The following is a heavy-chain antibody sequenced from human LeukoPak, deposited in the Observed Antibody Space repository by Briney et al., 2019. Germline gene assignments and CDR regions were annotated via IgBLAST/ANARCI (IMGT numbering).Heavy chain of an antibody. J-gene: IGHJ3*02. CDR1: RGSSSSYA. CDR2: IHTSGST. V-gene: IGHV4-4*07. Sequence: PQTLSLTCTVSRGSSSSYAWTSVRQPAGKGLEWIVRIHTSGSTNYNPSLKSRVTISADTSKNQFSLTLSSVTAADTAVYYCARGSRDLSVVIPVRNAFDIWGQGTMVTVSS. D-gene: IGHD2-21*01. CDR3: ARGSRDLSVVIPVRNAFDI.